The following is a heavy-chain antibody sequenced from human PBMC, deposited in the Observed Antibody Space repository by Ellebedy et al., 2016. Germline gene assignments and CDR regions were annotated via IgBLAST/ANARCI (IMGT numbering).Heavy chain of an antibody. CDR2: IIPILGIA. V-gene: IGHV1-69*04. D-gene: IGHD6-19*01. CDR3: VEVPRGIAVAGTPFEDY. J-gene: IGHJ4*02. Sequence: ASVKVSCKASGGTFSSYAISWVRQAPGQGLEWMGRIIPILGIANYAQKFQGRVTITADKSTSTAYMELSSLRSEDTAVYYCVEVPRGIAVAGTPFEDYWGQGTLVTVSS. CDR1: GGTFSSYA.